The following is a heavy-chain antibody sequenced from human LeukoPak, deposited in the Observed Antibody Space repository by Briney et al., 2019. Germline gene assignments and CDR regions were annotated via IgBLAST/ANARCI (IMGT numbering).Heavy chain of an antibody. CDR2: IYTSGST. D-gene: IGHD3-10*01. CDR3: ARATPTYYYGSGSYYPFDP. CDR1: GGSISSYY. V-gene: IGHV4-4*07. J-gene: IGHJ5*02. Sequence: SETLSLTCTVSGGSISSYYWSWIRQPAGKGLEWIGRIYTSGSTNYNPSLKSRVTMSVDTSKNQFSLKLSSVTAADTAVYYCARATPTYYYGSGSYYPFDPWGQGTLVTVSS.